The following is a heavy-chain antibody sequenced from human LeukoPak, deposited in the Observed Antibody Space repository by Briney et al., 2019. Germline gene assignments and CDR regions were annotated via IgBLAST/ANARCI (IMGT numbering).Heavy chain of an antibody. J-gene: IGHJ6*03. Sequence: SETLSLTCTVSGGSVSSSSYYWGWIRQPPGKGLEWIGSIYSSGSTYYNPSLKSRVTTSVDTSENQFSLKLSSVTAAGTAVYYCAKYGMTTITKGGHYYYMDVWGKGTTVTVSS. CDR2: IYSSGST. V-gene: IGHV4-39*07. CDR3: AKYGMTTITKGGHYYYMDV. CDR1: GGSVSSSSYY. D-gene: IGHD4-11*01.